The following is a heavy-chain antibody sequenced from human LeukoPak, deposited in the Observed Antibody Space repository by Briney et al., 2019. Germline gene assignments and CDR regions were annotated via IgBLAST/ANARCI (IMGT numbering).Heavy chain of an antibody. CDR2: IYYSGST. CDR1: GGSISSYY. V-gene: IGHV4-59*01. Sequence: SETLSLTCTVSGGSISSYYWSWIRQPPGKGLEWIGYIYYSGSTNYNPSLKSRVTISVDTSKNQFSLKLSSVTAADTAVYYCARGEVYFDYWGQGTLVTVSS. CDR3: ARGEVYFDY. J-gene: IGHJ4*02.